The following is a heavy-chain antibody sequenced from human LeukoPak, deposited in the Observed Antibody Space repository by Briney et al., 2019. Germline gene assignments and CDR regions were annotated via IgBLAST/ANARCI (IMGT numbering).Heavy chain of an antibody. CDR2: IGTAGDT. CDR1: GFTLRTFD. D-gene: IGHD3-10*01. J-gene: IGHJ3*02. Sequence: TGGSLRLSCAASGFTLRTFDMQWVRQGTGKGLEWVSGIGTAGDTHYPDSVKGRFTISRENAKNSLYLQMNSLSAGDTAVYYCARAGQWFSDAYDIWGQGTMVTVSS. V-gene: IGHV3-13*01. CDR3: ARAGQWFSDAYDI.